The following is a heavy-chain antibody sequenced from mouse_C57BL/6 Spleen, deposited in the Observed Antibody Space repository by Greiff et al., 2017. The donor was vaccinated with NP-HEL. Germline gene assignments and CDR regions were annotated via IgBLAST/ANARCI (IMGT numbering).Heavy chain of an antibody. V-gene: IGHV1-61*01. CDR3: ARREDYDYDGWFAY. CDR1: GYTFTSYW. Sequence: QVQLQQPGAELVRPGSSVKLSCKASGYTFTSYWMDWVKQRPGQGLEWIGNIYPSDSETHYNQKFKDKATLTVDKSSSTAYMQLSSLTSEDSAVYYCARREDYDYDGWFAYWGQGTLVTVSA. D-gene: IGHD2-4*01. CDR2: IYPSDSET. J-gene: IGHJ3*01.